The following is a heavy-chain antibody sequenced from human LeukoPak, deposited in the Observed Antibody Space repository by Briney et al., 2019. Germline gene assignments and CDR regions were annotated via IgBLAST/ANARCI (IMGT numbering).Heavy chain of an antibody. CDR2: ISGSGGST. Sequence: GGSLRLFWAASGFTFSTYAMSWVRQAPGKGLEWVSAISGSGGSTYYADSVKGRFTISRDNSKNTLYLQMNSLRAEDTAVYYCAKDVPFYGSGSYYPPYYMDVWGKGTTVTVSS. V-gene: IGHV3-23*01. CDR1: GFTFSTYA. J-gene: IGHJ6*03. D-gene: IGHD3-10*01. CDR3: AKDVPFYGSGSYYPPYYMDV.